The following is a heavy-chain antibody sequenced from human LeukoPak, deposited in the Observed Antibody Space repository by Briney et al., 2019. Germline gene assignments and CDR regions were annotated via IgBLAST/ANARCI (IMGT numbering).Heavy chain of an antibody. CDR1: GVSFSGYY. CDR2: INHSGST. D-gene: IGHD3-16*01. J-gene: IGHJ5*02. Sequence: SETLSLTCAVYGVSFSGYYWSWIRQPPGKGLEWIGEINHSGSTYYNPSLKSRVTISVDTSKNQFSLKLNSVTAADTAVYYCARHYGPWGQGTLVTVSS. CDR3: ARHYGP. V-gene: IGHV4-34*01.